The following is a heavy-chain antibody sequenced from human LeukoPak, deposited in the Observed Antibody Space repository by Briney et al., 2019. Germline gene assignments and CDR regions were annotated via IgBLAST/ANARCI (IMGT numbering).Heavy chain of an antibody. D-gene: IGHD5-24*01. CDR3: AKASKMDTILPPFDY. CDR1: GFTFSSYE. V-gene: IGHV3-23*01. Sequence: GGSLRLSCAASGFTFSSYEMNWVRQAPGKGLEWVSSISSNGGSTYYADSVKGRFTISRDNSKNTLYLQMNSLRAEDTAVYYCAKASKMDTILPPFDYWGQGTLVTVSS. J-gene: IGHJ4*02. CDR2: ISSNGGST.